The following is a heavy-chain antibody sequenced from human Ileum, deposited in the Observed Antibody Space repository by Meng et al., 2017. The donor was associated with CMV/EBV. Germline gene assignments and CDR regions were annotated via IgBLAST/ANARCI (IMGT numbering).Heavy chain of an antibody. V-gene: IGHV3-43D*03. CDR2: ISRDGGTT. CDR3: AKEFSFGFLPDYGEDG. J-gene: IGHJ6*02. Sequence: GESLKISCAASGFTFDDYALHWVRQRPGKSLEWVSLISRDGGTTYYADSVKGRFTISRDNNKNSVFLQMNSLRPEDTALYYCAKEFSFGFLPDYGEDGGDQGSTIIFSS. CDR1: GFTFDDYA. D-gene: IGHD3-3*01.